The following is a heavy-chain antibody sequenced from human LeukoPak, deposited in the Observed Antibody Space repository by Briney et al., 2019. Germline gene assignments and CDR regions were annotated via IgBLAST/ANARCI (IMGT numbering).Heavy chain of an antibody. CDR1: GSTVSNNY. J-gene: IGHJ4*02. V-gene: IGHV3-53*01. CDR2: IYSGGST. Sequence: GGSLRLSCAASGSTVSNNYMSWVRQAPGKGLEWVSVIYSGGSTYYADSVKGRFTISRDNSKYTLYLQMNSLRAEDTAVYYCTRGGGGSFPHYWGQGTLVTVSP. D-gene: IGHD2-21*01. CDR3: TRGGGGSFPHY.